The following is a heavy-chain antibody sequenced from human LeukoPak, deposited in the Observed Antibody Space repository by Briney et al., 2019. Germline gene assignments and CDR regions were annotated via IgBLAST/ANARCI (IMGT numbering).Heavy chain of an antibody. V-gene: IGHV1-46*01. CDR3: ASRHSSGYQHWPYYFDY. Sequence: RASVKVSCKTSGYSFTNYNLHWVRQAPGQRLEWMGIIKPSGDDTNYAQKFQGRVFMTRDTSTSTVYLELSSLKAEDTAVYYCASRHSSGYQHWPYYFDYWGQGTLVTVSS. D-gene: IGHD3-22*01. J-gene: IGHJ4*02. CDR2: IKPSGDDT. CDR1: GYSFTNYN.